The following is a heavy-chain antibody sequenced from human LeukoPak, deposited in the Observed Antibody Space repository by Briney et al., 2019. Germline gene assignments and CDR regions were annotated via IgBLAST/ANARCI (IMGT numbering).Heavy chain of an antibody. D-gene: IGHD3-10*01. V-gene: IGHV4-39*07. Sequence: SETLSLTCTVSGGSISTSSYYWGWIRQPPGKGLEWIGTIYYSGSTYYNPSLKSRVTISVDTSKNQFSLKLSSVTAADTAVYYCARSITMVRGVGWFDPWGKGTTVTVSS. J-gene: IGHJ6*04. CDR2: IYYSGST. CDR1: GGSISTSSYY. CDR3: ARSITMVRGVGWFDP.